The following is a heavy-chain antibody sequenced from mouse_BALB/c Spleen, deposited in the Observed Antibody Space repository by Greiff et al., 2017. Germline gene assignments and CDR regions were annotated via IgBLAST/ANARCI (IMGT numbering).Heavy chain of an antibody. D-gene: IGHD2-3*01. CDR1: GYTFTDYA. Sequence: QVHVKQSGAELVRPGVSVKISCKGSGYTFTDYAMHWVKQSHAKSLEWIGVISSYYGYASYTQKFKGKATMTVDKSSSTAYMELGRLTSEDSAIFYGARDDGYYFDYWGQGTTLTVSS. V-gene: IGHV1S137*01. J-gene: IGHJ2*01. CDR3: ARDDGYYFDY. CDR2: ISSYYGYA.